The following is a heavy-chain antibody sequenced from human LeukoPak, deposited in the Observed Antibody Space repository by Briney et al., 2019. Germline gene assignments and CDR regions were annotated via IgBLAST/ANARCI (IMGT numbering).Heavy chain of an antibody. Sequence: PGKSLRLSCAASGFTLNKYVLNWVRQAPGEGLEWLAFLSFDGTDKYYADSVKGRFTISRDNSKNTLFLQMNNLRAEDTAVYYCARVATTILNYYGLDVWGQGTTVTVSS. CDR2: LSFDGTDK. D-gene: IGHD3-3*01. CDR3: ARVATTILNYYGLDV. V-gene: IGHV3-30-3*01. CDR1: GFTLNKYV. J-gene: IGHJ6*02.